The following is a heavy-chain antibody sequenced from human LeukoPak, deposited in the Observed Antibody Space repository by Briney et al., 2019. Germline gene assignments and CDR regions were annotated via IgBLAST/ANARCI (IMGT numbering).Heavy chain of an antibody. J-gene: IGHJ6*03. D-gene: IGHD6-19*01. Sequence: GASVKVSCKASGYTFTHNFMHWVRQAPGQGLEWMGIINPSGDNTWYAQKFQGRVTMTRDTSISTAYMELSRLRSDDTAVYYCARAFSGWGYYYMDAWGKGTTVTISS. V-gene: IGHV1-46*01. CDR2: INPSGDNT. CDR3: ARAFSGWGYYYMDA. CDR1: GYTFTHNF.